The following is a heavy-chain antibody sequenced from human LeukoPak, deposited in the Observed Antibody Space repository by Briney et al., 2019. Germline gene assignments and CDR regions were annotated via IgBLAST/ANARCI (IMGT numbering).Heavy chain of an antibody. Sequence: PSETLSLTCVVSSYSISSGYYWGWIRQPPGKGLEWIGIIHHSGSTYYNSSLKSRVTISVDTSKNQFSLNLKSVTAADTAVYHCARVQFWNVYYYNWFDPWGQGTLVTVSS. CDR2: IHHSGST. D-gene: IGHD3-3*02. CDR3: ARVQFWNVYYYNWFDP. V-gene: IGHV4-38-2*01. CDR1: SYSISSGYY. J-gene: IGHJ5*02.